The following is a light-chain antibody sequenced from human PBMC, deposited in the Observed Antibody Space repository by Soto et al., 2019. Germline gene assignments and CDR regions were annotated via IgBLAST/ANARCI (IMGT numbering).Light chain of an antibody. CDR1: QDIRGD. Sequence: DIQMTQSPSSLSASVGDRVTITCRASQDIRGDLDWYQQKPGRAPKRLIYAASSLQSGVPPRFSGSGSGTDFTLTISSLQPEDFATYYCLQHNSYPLTFGGGTKVEIK. CDR3: LQHNSYPLT. V-gene: IGKV1-17*01. J-gene: IGKJ4*01. CDR2: AAS.